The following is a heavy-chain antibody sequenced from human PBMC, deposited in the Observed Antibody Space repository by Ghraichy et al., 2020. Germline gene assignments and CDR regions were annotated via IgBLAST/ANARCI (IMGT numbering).Heavy chain of an antibody. CDR3: ANSWAPYFFDY. J-gene: IGHJ4*02. D-gene: IGHD1-26*01. CDR2: IDHSGST. CDR1: GWSFSCYY. Sequence: ESLNISCAVYGWSFSCYYWSWIRQPPGKGLEWIGEIDHSGSTKYNPSLKSRVTISEDTSKKQFSLKLSSVTAADTAVYYCANSWAPYFFDYWRQGTLVTVSS. V-gene: IGHV4-34*01.